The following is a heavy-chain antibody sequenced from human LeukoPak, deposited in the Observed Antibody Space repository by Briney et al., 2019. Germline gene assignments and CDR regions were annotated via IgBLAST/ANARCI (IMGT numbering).Heavy chain of an antibody. D-gene: IGHD3-22*01. CDR1: GFTFTSSA. CDR2: IVVGSGNT. Sequence: SVKVSCKASGFTFTSSAMQWVRQARGQRLEWIGWIVVGSGNTNYAQKFQERVTITRDMSTSTAYMELSSLRSEDTAVYYCAAGAHDSSGYYYFDYWGQGTLVTVSS. V-gene: IGHV1-58*02. CDR3: AAGAHDSSGYYYFDY. J-gene: IGHJ4*02.